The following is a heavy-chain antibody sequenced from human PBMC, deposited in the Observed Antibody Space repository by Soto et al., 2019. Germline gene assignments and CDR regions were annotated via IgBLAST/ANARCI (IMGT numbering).Heavy chain of an antibody. Sequence: LRLSCATSGFTFSNFDMHWVRQVPGKGLEWVSAIGAARDPYYLGSVKGRFTISRENAKDSVYLQMNDLRAGDSAVYYCARAYTGRLPRRADYYYAMDVWGQGTTVTVSS. CDR2: IGAARDP. V-gene: IGHV3-13*05. CDR1: GFTFSNFD. J-gene: IGHJ6*02. CDR3: ARAYTGRLPRRADYYYAMDV. D-gene: IGHD2-2*02.